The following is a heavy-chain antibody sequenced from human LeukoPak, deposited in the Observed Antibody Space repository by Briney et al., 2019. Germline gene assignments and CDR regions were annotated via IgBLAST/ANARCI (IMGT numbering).Heavy chain of an antibody. V-gene: IGHV3-15*01. D-gene: IGHD1-7*01. CDR2: IKTKIDGGTT. J-gene: IGHJ4*02. CDR3: TTIYNWDYIGNDY. Sequence: GGSLRLSCGASGFTFSNAWMSWVRQAPGKGLEWVGRIKTKIDGGTTDYAAPVKGRFTISRDDSKNTLYLQMNSLKTEDTAVYYCTTIYNWDYIGNDYWGQGTLVTVSS. CDR1: GFTFSNAW.